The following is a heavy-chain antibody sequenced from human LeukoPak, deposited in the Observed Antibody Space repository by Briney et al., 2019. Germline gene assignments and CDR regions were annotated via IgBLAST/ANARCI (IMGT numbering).Heavy chain of an antibody. Sequence: SEALSLTCTVSGYSISSGYYWSWIRQPPGKGLEWIGEINHSGSTNYNPSLKSRVTISVETSKNQFSLNLGSVTAADTAVYYCARGPSIRYYDGTGYYYFDYWGQGTLVTASS. V-gene: IGHV4-38-2*02. CDR2: INHSGST. J-gene: IGHJ4*02. CDR1: GYSISSGYY. D-gene: IGHD3-22*01. CDR3: ARGPSIRYYDGTGYYYFDY.